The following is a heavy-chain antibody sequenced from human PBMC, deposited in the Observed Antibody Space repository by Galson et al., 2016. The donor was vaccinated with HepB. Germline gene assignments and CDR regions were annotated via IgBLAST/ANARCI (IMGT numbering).Heavy chain of an antibody. J-gene: IGHJ6*02. CDR3: AKDLSAYDSSGYLFSGMDV. CDR1: GFTFSSYG. Sequence: SLRLSCAASGFTFSSYGMHWVRQAPGKGLEWVAVIPYDGSNKYYADSVKGRFTISRDNSKNTLYLQMNSLRAEDTAVYYCAKDLSAYDSSGYLFSGMDVWGQGTTVAVSS. CDR2: IPYDGSNK. V-gene: IGHV3-30*18. D-gene: IGHD3-22*01.